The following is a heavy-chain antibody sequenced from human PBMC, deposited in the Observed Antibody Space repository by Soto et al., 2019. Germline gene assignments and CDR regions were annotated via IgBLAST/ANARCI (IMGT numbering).Heavy chain of an antibody. D-gene: IGHD4-17*01. CDR1: GYTFTGYY. CDR2: INPNSGGT. Sequence: ASVKVSCKASGYTFTGYYMHWVRQAPGQGLEWMGWINPNSGGTNYAQKFQGWVTMTRDTSISIAYMELSRLRSDDTALYYCARSSLYGDYEYYYYGMDVWGQGTTVTVSS. CDR3: ARSSLYGDYEYYYYGMDV. V-gene: IGHV1-2*04. J-gene: IGHJ6*02.